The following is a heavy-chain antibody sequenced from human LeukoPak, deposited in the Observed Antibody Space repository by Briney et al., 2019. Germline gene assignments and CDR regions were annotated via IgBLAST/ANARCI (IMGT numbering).Heavy chain of an antibody. V-gene: IGHV3-30*03. D-gene: IGHD6-19*01. CDR1: GFTFSTYG. Sequence: PGRSLRLSCVASGFTFSTYGMHWIRQAPGKGLEWVAVISLDGYKKYYADPVKGRFTISRDNAKNTLYLQMNSLRAEDTAVYYCIRNEQWLVQFHFDHWGQGTLVTVSS. CDR3: IRNEQWLVQFHFDH. CDR2: ISLDGYKK. J-gene: IGHJ4*02.